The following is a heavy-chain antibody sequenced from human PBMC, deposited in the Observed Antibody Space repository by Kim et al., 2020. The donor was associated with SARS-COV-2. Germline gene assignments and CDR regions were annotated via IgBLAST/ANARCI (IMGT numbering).Heavy chain of an antibody. J-gene: IGHJ4*02. CDR3: ARDLNKGLYYFDS. Sequence: GGSLRLSCAASGFTFSTYWMAWVRQVPGKGLEWVANITQVGSDKYYADSVKGRFTISRDNAKNSLHLQMNSLRADDTALYYCARDLNKGLYYFDSWGQGTLVTLSA. CDR1: GFTFSTYW. V-gene: IGHV3-7*01. CDR2: ITQVGSDK. D-gene: IGHD2-21*02.